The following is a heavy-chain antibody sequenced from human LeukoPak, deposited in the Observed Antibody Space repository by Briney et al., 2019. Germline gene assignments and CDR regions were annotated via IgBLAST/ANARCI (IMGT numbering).Heavy chain of an antibody. CDR2: IKQDGSEE. CDR1: GFTFSTYW. J-gene: IGHJ4*02. Sequence: GGSLRLSCAASGFTFSTYWMSWVRQAPGKGLEWVANIKQDGSEEYYVDSVKGRFTISRDNAKNSLYLQMNSLRAEDTAVYYCRGGAEYFDYWGQGTLVTVSS. V-gene: IGHV3-7*01. CDR3: RGGAEYFDY. D-gene: IGHD1-26*01.